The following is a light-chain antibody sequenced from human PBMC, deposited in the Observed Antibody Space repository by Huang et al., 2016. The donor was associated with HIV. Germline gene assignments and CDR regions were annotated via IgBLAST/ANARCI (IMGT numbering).Light chain of an antibody. Sequence: EIVMTQSPATLSVSPGERATLSCRASQSVNSNLAWYQQRPGQAPRRLIYGASTRATGIPAGFSGSGSETEFTLTISSLQSEDFAVYYCQQYNNWPPWTFGQGTKVEIK. V-gene: IGKV3-15*01. J-gene: IGKJ1*01. CDR3: QQYNNWPPWT. CDR1: QSVNSN. CDR2: GAS.